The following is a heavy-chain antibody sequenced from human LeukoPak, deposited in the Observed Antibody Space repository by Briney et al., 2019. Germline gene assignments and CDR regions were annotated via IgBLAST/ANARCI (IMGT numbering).Heavy chain of an antibody. CDR2: ISSSGFTI. CDR1: GFTFSSYE. CDR3: ARGRDSSGYSYVRDYYYMHV. V-gene: IGHV3-48*03. Sequence: PGGSLRLSCAASGFTFSSYEMNWVRQAPGKGLEWVSYISSSGFTIHYADSVKGRFTISRDNAKNSLYLQMNSLRAEDTAVYYCARGRDSSGYSYVRDYYYMHVCGKGTTVTISS. J-gene: IGHJ6*03. D-gene: IGHD3-22*01.